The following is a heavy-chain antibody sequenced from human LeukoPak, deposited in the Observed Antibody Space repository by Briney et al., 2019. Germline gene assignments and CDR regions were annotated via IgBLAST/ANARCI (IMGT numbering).Heavy chain of an antibody. D-gene: IGHD3-10*01. V-gene: IGHV4-34*01. Sequence: HSETLSLTSAVYGGSFSGYYWSWIRQPPGKGLDLIGEINHGGSTNYNPSLKSRVTISVDTSKNQFSLKLSSVTAADTAVYYCARDYYGSGSKNIGGHYFDYWGQGTLVTVSS. J-gene: IGHJ4*02. CDR3: ARDYYGSGSKNIGGHYFDY. CDR2: INHGGST. CDR1: GGSFSGYY.